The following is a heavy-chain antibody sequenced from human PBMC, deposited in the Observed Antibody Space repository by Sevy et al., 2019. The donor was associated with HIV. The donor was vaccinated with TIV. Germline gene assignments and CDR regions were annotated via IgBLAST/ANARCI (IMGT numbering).Heavy chain of an antibody. CDR3: ARAKTMVRGVIITLFDY. D-gene: IGHD3-10*01. CDR1: GYTFTGYY. CDR2: INPNSGGT. V-gene: IGHV1-2*02. J-gene: IGHJ4*02. Sequence: ASVKVSCKASGYTFTGYYMHWVRQAPGQGLEWMGWINPNSGGTNYAQKFQGRVTMTRDTSISTAYMDLSRLRSDDTAVYYCARAKTMVRGVIITLFDYWGQGTLVTVSS.